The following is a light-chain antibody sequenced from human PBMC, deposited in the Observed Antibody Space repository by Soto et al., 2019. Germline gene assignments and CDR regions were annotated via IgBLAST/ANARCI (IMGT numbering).Light chain of an antibody. Sequence: EIVLTQSPATLSLSPGERATLSCRASQSVNTYLAWYQQKPGQAPRLLIYDTSNRATGIAPRFSGSGSGTDFTLTISSLEPEDCAVYYCQQRSNWPPIFTFGPGTKVDIK. CDR2: DTS. V-gene: IGKV3-11*01. CDR3: QQRSNWPPIFT. CDR1: QSVNTY. J-gene: IGKJ3*01.